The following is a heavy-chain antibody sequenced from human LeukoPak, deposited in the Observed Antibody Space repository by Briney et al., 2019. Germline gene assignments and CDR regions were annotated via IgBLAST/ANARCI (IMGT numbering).Heavy chain of an antibody. J-gene: IGHJ4*02. CDR2: MNPNSGNT. CDR3: ARSIAVATKKDY. V-gene: IGHV1-8*02. D-gene: IGHD6-19*01. CDR1: GYTFTGYY. Sequence: ASVKVSCKASGYTFTGYYMHWVRQATGQGLEWMGWMNPNSGNTGYAQKFQGRVTMTRNTSISTAYMELSSLRSEDTAVYYCARSIAVATKKDYWGQGTLVTVSS.